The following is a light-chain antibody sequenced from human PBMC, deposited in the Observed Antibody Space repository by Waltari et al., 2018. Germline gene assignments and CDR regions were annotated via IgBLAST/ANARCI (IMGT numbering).Light chain of an antibody. V-gene: IGLV2-11*01. Sequence: QSALAQPRSVSGSPGQSVTISCAGTSSDVGRYNYVSWYQHHPGQAPTVLIYDVNTRPSGVPDRFSGSKSGNTASLTISGLQAEDEADYYCCSYAGSPYVFGTGTKVTVL. CDR2: DVN. J-gene: IGLJ1*01. CDR1: SSDVGRYNY. CDR3: CSYAGSPYV.